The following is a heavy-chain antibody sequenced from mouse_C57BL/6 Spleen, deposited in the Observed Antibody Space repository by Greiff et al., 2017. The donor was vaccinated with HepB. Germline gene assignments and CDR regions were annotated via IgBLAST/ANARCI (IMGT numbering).Heavy chain of an antibody. V-gene: IGHV1-82*01. CDR1: GYAFSSSW. D-gene: IGHD2-5*01. Sequence: VKLVESGPELVKPGASVKISCKASGYAFSSSWMNWVKQRPGKGLEWIGRIYPGDGDTNYNGKFKGKATLTADKSSSTAYMQLSSLTSEDSAVYFCARLGFYSNYAMDYWGQGTSVTVSS. J-gene: IGHJ4*01. CDR3: ARLGFYSNYAMDY. CDR2: IYPGDGDT.